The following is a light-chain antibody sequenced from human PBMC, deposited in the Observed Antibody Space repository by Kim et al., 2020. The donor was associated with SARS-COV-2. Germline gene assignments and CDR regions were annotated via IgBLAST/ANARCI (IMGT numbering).Light chain of an antibody. Sequence: PGQSITISCTGTSSDVGNYNLVSWYQQHPGKAPTLMIYEVTKRPSGVSNRFSGSKSGNTASLTISGLQAEDEADYYCCSYAGSRNVFGGGTQLTVL. CDR1: SSDVGNYNL. J-gene: IGLJ7*01. CDR2: EVT. CDR3: CSYAGSRNV. V-gene: IGLV2-23*02.